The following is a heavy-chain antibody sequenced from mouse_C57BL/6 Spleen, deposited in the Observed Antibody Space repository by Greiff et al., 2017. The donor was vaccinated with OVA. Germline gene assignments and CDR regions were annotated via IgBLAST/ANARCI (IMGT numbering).Heavy chain of an antibody. CDR1: GYTFTSYW. D-gene: IGHD1-1*01. J-gene: IGHJ1*03. CDR2: IDPNSGGT. V-gene: IGHV1-72*01. CDR3: ARSYYGSSSHWYFDV. Sequence: QVQLQQSGAELVKPGASVKLSCKASGYTFTSYWMHWVKQRPGRGLEWIGRIDPNSGGTKYKEKFKSKATLTVDKPSSTAYMQLSSLTSEDSAVYYCARSYYGSSSHWYFDVWGTGTTVTVSS.